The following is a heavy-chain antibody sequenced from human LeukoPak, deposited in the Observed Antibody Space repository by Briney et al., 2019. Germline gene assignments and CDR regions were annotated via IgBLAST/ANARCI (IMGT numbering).Heavy chain of an antibody. Sequence: GESLKISCKGSGYSFTSYWIGWVRQMPGKGLEWMGIIYPGDSDTRYSPSFQGQVTISADKSISTAYLQWSSLKASDTAMYYCARRITMVRGVIWFDPWGQGTLVTVSS. CDR2: IYPGDSDT. V-gene: IGHV5-51*01. CDR1: GYSFTSYW. CDR3: ARRITMVRGVIWFDP. D-gene: IGHD3-10*01. J-gene: IGHJ5*02.